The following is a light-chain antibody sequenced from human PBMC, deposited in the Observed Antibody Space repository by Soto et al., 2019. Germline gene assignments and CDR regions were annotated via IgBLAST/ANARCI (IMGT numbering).Light chain of an antibody. CDR2: SDI. J-gene: IGLJ3*02. V-gene: IGLV1-44*01. CDR1: SSNIGINT. Sequence: QPVLTQPPSASGTPGQRVTISCSGSSSNIGINTVNWYRQLPGTAPKLLIYSDIQRPSGVLDRFSGSKSGTSASLAISGLQSEDEADYYCAAWDASLNGWVFGGGTKLTVL. CDR3: AAWDASLNGWV.